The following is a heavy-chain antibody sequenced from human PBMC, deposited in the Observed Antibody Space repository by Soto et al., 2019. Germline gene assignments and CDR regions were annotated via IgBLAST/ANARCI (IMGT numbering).Heavy chain of an antibody. CDR3: ARGRYGDY. Sequence: QVHLVQSGAEVKKPGASVKVSCKGSGYAFTTYGITWVRQAPGQGLERMGWISAHIGNTNYAQKLQGRVTVTRDTSTSTAHMELRSLRSDDTAVYYCARGRYGDYWGQGALVTVSS. J-gene: IGHJ4*02. D-gene: IGHD1-1*01. CDR1: GYAFTTYG. CDR2: ISAHIGNT. V-gene: IGHV1-18*01.